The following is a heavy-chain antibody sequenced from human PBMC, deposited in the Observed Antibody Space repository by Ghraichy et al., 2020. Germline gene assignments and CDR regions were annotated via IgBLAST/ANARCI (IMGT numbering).Heavy chain of an antibody. CDR1: GFTFSSYS. J-gene: IGHJ4*02. Sequence: GGSLRLSCAASGFTFSSYSMNWVRQAPGKGLEWVSSISSSSSYIYYADSVKGRFTISRDNAKNSLYLQMNSLRAEDTAVYYCARDSPRGYSYGGSPNQWGQGTLVTVSS. V-gene: IGHV3-21*01. D-gene: IGHD5-18*01. CDR3: ARDSPRGYSYGGSPNQ. CDR2: ISSSSSYI.